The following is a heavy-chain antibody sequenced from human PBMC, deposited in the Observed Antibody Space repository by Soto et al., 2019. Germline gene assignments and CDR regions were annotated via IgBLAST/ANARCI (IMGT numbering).Heavy chain of an antibody. CDR1: GFTFSSCT. Sequence: EVHLVESGGGLVKPGGSLRLSCAVSGFTFSSCTMNWVRQAPGKGLEWVSSISPSSGHIYYADSVKGRFTISRDNAKNSLFLQMNSLRGEDTAVYYCSGCSGGACKKHYGMDVWGQGTTVTVSS. CDR2: ISPSSGHI. J-gene: IGHJ6*02. D-gene: IGHD2-15*01. CDR3: SGCSGGACKKHYGMDV. V-gene: IGHV3-21*06.